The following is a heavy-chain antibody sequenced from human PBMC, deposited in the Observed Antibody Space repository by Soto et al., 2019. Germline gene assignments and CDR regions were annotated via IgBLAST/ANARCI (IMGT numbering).Heavy chain of an antibody. CDR2: IYWDDDK. V-gene: IGHV2-5*02. Sequence: SGPTLVNPTQTLTLTCTLSGFSLTTSGEAVGWIRQPPGKALEWLALIYWDDDKRSSPSLKSRLTITKDTSKNQVVLTMTNMDPVDTATYYCAHIPGSGQLLYSYYYYMDVWGKGTTVTVSS. J-gene: IGHJ6*03. D-gene: IGHD3-10*01. CDR3: AHIPGSGQLLYSYYYYMDV. CDR1: GFSLTTSGEA.